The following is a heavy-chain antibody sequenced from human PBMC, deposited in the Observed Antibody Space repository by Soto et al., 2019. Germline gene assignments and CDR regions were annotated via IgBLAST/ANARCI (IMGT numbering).Heavy chain of an antibody. CDR1: GYTFTTYT. V-gene: IGHV1-3*01. CDR3: ARDRPEYYYGMDV. Sequence: ASVKVSCKPSGYTFTTYTMHWVRQAPGQRLEWMGWINAGNGDTKYSQKFQGRVIVTRDTSASTAYMELSSLRSEDTAVYYCARDRPEYYYGMDVWGQGTTVTVSS. CDR2: INAGNGDT. J-gene: IGHJ6*02.